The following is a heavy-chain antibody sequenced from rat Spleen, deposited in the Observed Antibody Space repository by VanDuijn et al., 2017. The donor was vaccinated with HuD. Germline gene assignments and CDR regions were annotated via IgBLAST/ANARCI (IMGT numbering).Heavy chain of an antibody. D-gene: IGHD1-1*01. V-gene: IGHV5-19*01. CDR3: AREDYSDWYFDF. CDR2: ISYEGSST. CDR1: GFTFSNYG. J-gene: IGHJ1*01. Sequence: EVQLVESGGGLVQPGRSLKLSCAASGFTFSNYGMHWIRQAPTKGLEWVASISYEGSSTYYGDSVKGRFTISRDNAKSSLYLQMDSLRSEDTATYYCAREDYSDWYFDFWGPGTMVTVSS.